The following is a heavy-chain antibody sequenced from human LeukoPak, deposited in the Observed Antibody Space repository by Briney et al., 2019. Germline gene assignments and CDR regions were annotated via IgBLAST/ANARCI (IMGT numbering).Heavy chain of an antibody. V-gene: IGHV4-39*01. CDR3: ARQGRLLLQYYFDY. Sequence: PSETLSLTCTVSGGSISSSSYYWGWIRQPPGTGLEWIGSIYYSGSTYYNPSLKSRVTISVDTSKNQFSLKLSSVTAADTAVYYCARQGRLLLQYYFDYWGQGTLVTVSS. CDR2: IYYSGST. CDR1: GGSISSSSYY. D-gene: IGHD3-22*01. J-gene: IGHJ4*02.